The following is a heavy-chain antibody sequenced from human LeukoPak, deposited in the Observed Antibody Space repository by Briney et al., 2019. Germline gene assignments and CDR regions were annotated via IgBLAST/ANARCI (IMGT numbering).Heavy chain of an antibody. J-gene: IGHJ4*02. V-gene: IGHV1-46*01. D-gene: IGHD3-22*01. CDR1: GYTFTSYY. CDR3: ARDLRLSRSSGYYYY. CDR2: INPSGGST. Sequence: ASVKVSCKASGYTFTSYYMHWVRQAPGQGLEWMGIINPSGGSTSYAQKFQGRVTMTRNTSISTAYMELSSLRSEDTAVYYCARDLRLSRSSGYYYYWGQGTLVTVSS.